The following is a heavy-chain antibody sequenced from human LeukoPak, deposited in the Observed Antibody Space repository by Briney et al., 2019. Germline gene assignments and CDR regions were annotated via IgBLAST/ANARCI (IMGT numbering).Heavy chain of an antibody. CDR2: IRSKTDGGPT. CDR3: ATDPVFQHFDWLYSY. Sequence: GGSLRLSCVVSGITFSKAWMTWVRQAPGKGLEWVGRIRSKTDGGPTKYAAPVKGRFTISRDYSENTLYLQMNHLKAEDTAVYFCATDPVFQHFDWLYSYWGQGTLVTVSS. J-gene: IGHJ4*02. D-gene: IGHD3-9*01. CDR1: GITFSKAW. V-gene: IGHV3-15*01.